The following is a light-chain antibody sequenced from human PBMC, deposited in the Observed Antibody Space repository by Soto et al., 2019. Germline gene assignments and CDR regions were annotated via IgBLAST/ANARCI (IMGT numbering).Light chain of an antibody. CDR3: QQYGCPSWR. Sequence: QRTLSLSPGERATLSCRASQSVSSSYLAWYQQQPGQAPRLLIYGASSRATGIPDRFSGSGSGTDFTLTISRLEPEDLAVYYCQQYGCPSWRFGQGTKVDIK. V-gene: IGKV3-20*01. CDR1: QSVSSSY. J-gene: IGKJ1*01. CDR2: GAS.